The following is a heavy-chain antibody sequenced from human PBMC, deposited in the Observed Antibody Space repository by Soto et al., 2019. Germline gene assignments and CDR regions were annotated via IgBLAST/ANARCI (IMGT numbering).Heavy chain of an antibody. J-gene: IGHJ6*02. CDR2: IYWNDDK. V-gene: IGHV2-5*01. CDR3: AHRPNWEIDGLGA. D-gene: IGHD1-26*01. CDR1: GFSLNTDGGG. Sequence: QITLKESGPTLVKPTQTLTLTCTLSGFSLNTDGGGVVWIRQPPGKALEWLALIYWNDDKRYNTSLRSRLTITKDTSRSQVVITMTNMDPVDTATYYCAHRPNWEIDGLGAWGQGTTVTVSS.